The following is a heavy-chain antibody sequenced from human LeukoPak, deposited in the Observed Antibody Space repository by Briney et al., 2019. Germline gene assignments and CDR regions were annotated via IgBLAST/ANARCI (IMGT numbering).Heavy chain of an antibody. CDR3: SGAAAAYVGYY. CDR1: GGSISSSSYY. D-gene: IGHD6-13*01. CDR2: IYYSGST. J-gene: IGHJ4*02. V-gene: IGHV4-39*01. Sequence: SETLSLTCTVSGGSISSSSYYWGWIRLPPGKGLEWIGSIYYSGSTYYNPSLKSRVTISVDTSKNQFSLKLSSVTAADTAVYYCSGAAAAYVGYYWGQGTLVTVSS.